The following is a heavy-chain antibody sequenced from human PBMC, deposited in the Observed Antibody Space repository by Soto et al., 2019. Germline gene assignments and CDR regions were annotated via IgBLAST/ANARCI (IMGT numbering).Heavy chain of an antibody. D-gene: IGHD4-17*01. CDR3: ATWVDYGDFEGFDF. CDR1: GYSFTDYK. J-gene: IGHJ4*02. CDR2: VDPNGGGS. V-gene: IGHV1-2*04. Sequence: ASVKVSCRTSGYSFTDYKLHWVRQAPGQGLEWMGWVDPNGGGSNSAQKFQGSVTMTWDTSITTAYLDLTRLTTNDTATYFCATWVDYGDFEGFDFWGQGTLVTVSS.